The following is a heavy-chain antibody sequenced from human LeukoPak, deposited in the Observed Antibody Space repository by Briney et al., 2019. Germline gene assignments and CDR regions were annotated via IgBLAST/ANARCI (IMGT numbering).Heavy chain of an antibody. D-gene: IGHD3-22*01. V-gene: IGHV3-23*01. J-gene: IGHJ6*02. CDR2: ISGSGGST. CDR3: AKFGGRAVYYYDSSGYSAYYGMDV. CDR1: GFTFSSYA. Sequence: GGSLRLSCAASGFTFSSYAMSWVRQAPGKGLEWVSAISGSGGSTYYADSVKGRLTISRDNSKNTLYLQMNSLRAEDTAVYYCAKFGGRAVYYYDSSGYSAYYGMDVWGQGTTVTVSS.